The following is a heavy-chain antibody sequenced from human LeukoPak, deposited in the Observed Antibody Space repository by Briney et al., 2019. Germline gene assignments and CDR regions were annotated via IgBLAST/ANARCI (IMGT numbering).Heavy chain of an antibody. CDR3: ARHTTVLRFLERRRGHFDY. D-gene: IGHD3-3*01. V-gene: IGHV4-34*01. J-gene: IGHJ4*02. Sequence: SETLSLTCAVYGGSFSGYYWSWIRQPPGKGLEWIGEINHSGSTNYNPSLKSRVTISVDTSKNQFSLKLSSVTAADTAVYYCARHTTVLRFLERRRGHFDYWGQGTLVTVSS. CDR1: GGSFSGYY. CDR2: INHSGST.